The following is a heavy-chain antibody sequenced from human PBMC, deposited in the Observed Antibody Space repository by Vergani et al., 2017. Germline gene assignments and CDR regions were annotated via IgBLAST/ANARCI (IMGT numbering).Heavy chain of an antibody. J-gene: IGHJ6*02. D-gene: IGHD5-12*01. Sequence: EVQLVQFGAEVKKPGATMKISCKVSGYTFTDHYMHWVKQAPGKGLEGMGLVGPADGETIYAEKFKGRVTIAADTSTDTAHLELSSLRSEDTAVYYCATPQTVATGGMEVWGQGTTVIVSS. CDR3: ATPQTVATGGMEV. CDR1: GYTFTDHY. CDR2: VGPADGET. V-gene: IGHV1-69-2*01.